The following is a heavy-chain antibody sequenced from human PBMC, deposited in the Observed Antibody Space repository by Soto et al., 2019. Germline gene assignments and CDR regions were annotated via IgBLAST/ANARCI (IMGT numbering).Heavy chain of an antibody. D-gene: IGHD1-1*01. V-gene: IGHV6-1*01. CDR3: AREVDDGPNWLDP. Sequence: QTRSVTCAFFGPSVSSNIAACNCIRQSPSRGREWLGRRYHKSKWYNDYAVSVNSRISVNPDTSKNQFSLRLNSVTPEDTAVYYCAREVDDGPNWLDPWGRGTLVTVSS. CDR1: GPSVSSNIAA. J-gene: IGHJ5*02. CDR2: RYHKSKWYN.